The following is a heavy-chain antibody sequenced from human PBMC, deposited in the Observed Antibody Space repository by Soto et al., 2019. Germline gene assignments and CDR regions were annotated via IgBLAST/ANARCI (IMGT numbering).Heavy chain of an antibody. D-gene: IGHD3-22*01. CDR2: IIPIFGTA. Sequence: VASVKVSCKASGCTFSSYAISWVRQAPGQGLEWMGGIIPIFGTANYAQKFQGRVTITADESTSTAYMELSSLRSEDTAVYYCARGDVPHPDYYDSSGYYHFFDYWGQGTLVTVSS. J-gene: IGHJ4*02. V-gene: IGHV1-69*13. CDR1: GCTFSSYA. CDR3: ARGDVPHPDYYDSSGYYHFFDY.